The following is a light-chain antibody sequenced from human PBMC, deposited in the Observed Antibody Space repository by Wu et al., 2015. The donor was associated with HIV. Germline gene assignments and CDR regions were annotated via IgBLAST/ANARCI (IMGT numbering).Light chain of an antibody. CDR3: QQYGGSVLYS. CDR1: QSISSNY. CDR2: GAS. Sequence: EIVLTQSPGTLSLSPGERATLSCRASQSISSNYLAWYQQNPGQAPRLLIYGASTRATGIPDRFSGSGSGTDFTLTISRLEPEDFAVYYCQQYGGSVLYSFGQGTKLEIK. V-gene: IGKV3-20*01. J-gene: IGKJ2*03.